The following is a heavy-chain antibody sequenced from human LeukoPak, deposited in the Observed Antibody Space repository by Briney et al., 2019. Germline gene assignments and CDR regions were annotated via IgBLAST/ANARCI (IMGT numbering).Heavy chain of an antibody. CDR1: GFTFSSYS. D-gene: IGHD3-9*01. J-gene: IGHJ4*02. Sequence: GGSLSLSCAFSGFTFSSYSMNWVRGAPGKGLEWVSSIRSRSSYISYTVSVKGRLTISRDNAKNSLYLQMNSLRAGNTVVYYCARGGILTGLNDYWGQGTLVTVSS. CDR3: ARGGILTGLNDY. V-gene: IGHV3-21*01. CDR2: IRSRSSYI.